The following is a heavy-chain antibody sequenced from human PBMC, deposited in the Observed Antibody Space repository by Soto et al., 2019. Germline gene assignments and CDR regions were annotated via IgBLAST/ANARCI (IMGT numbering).Heavy chain of an antibody. CDR3: AKDHSYSGSSYERFSIWVDH. V-gene: IGHV3-30*18. CDR2: ISYDGSNK. CDR1: GFTFSSDG. J-gene: IGHJ5*02. Sequence: HVQLVESGGGVVQPGRSLRLSCAASGFTFSSDGRQWVCQDPGKGLEWVAVISYDGSNKYDADSVKGRFTISRDNSNNTLYLTMNSLRADDTAVYYCAKDHSYSGSSYERFSIWVDHWCQRTLVTVSS. D-gene: IGHD1-26*01.